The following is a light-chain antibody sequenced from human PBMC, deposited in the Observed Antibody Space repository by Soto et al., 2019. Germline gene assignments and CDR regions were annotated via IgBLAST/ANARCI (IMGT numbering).Light chain of an antibody. CDR2: KAS. Sequence: DIQMTQSPSTLSASLGDTVIITCRASQSINSWLAWYQQKPGKAPKLLIHKASTLESGIPSRFSGSEAGTEFTITISSLQPDDFATFYCQQYNRFPYTFGQGTKLEIK. J-gene: IGKJ2*01. CDR3: QQYNRFPYT. CDR1: QSINSW. V-gene: IGKV1-5*03.